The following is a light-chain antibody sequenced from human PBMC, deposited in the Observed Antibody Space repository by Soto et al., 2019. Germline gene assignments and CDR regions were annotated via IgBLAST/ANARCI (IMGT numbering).Light chain of an antibody. CDR3: QQYGRSRWR. CDR1: QSVSSSY. J-gene: IGKJ1*01. CDR2: GAS. Sequence: TKSPGTLSFSPAKTPTLPCRASQSVSSSYLAWYQQKPGQVPRLLIYGASSRATGIPDRFSGSGSGTDFTLTISILEPEDFAVYYCQQYGRSRWRLGEGTKVDIK. V-gene: IGKV3-20*01.